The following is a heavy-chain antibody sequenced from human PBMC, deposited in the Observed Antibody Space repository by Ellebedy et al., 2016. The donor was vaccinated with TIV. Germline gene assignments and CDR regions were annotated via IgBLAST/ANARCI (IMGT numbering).Heavy chain of an antibody. J-gene: IGHJ3*02. CDR2: VSANNGDT. CDR1: GYTFASYG. CDR3: ARDFYYYGSGSWDDTFDI. Sequence: AASVKVSCKASGYTFASYGVSWVRPAPGQGLEWMGWVSANNGDTNYAQKLQGRVTMITDTSTSTAYMDLRSLRSDDTAVYYCARDFYYYGSGSWDDTFDIWGQGTMVTVSS. V-gene: IGHV1-18*01. D-gene: IGHD3-10*01.